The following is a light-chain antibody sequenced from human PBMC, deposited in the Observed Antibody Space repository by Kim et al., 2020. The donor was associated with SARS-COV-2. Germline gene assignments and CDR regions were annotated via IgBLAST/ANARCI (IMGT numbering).Light chain of an antibody. CDR2: GAS. CDR1: QSVGSSH. CDR3: QQYGSSRT. Sequence: LSPWQTTTAPCRASQSVGSSHLAWYQRKPDPAPRLLINGASSRATGIPDSFSGSGSGTDFTLTISRLEPEDFAVNYCQQYGSSRTFGLGTKLEI. V-gene: IGKV3-20*01. J-gene: IGKJ2*02.